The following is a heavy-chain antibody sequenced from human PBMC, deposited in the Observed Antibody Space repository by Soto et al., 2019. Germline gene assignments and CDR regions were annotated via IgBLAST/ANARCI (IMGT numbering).Heavy chain of an antibody. Sequence: EVHLLESGGGLVHPGESLRLSCGASGFTFSSCVMTWVCRAPGKGLEWVSCITDSGTGTYYADSVKGRFTISRDNSKNTMYLQMNNLRAEDTGVYYCAKGLINGRWYAEDWGQGTLVTVSS. D-gene: IGHD6-13*01. J-gene: IGHJ4*02. CDR3: AKGLINGRWYAED. CDR2: ITDSGTGT. CDR1: GFTFSSCV. V-gene: IGHV3-23*01.